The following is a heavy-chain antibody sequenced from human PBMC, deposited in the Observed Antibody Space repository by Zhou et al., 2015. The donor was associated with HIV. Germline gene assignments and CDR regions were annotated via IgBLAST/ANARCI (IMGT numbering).Heavy chain of an antibody. CDR1: GGIFSNSA. J-gene: IGHJ6*02. Sequence: QVQLVQSGAEVKKPGSSVKVSCKVSGGIFSNSAVSWVRQAPGHGLAWMGGLIPIFPTPKYAQRFQGRVTITADESTSTAYMELSSLRSEDTAVYYCARETRKTGTTDYYYGMDVWGQGTTVTVSS. V-gene: IGHV1-69*01. D-gene: IGHD1-7*01. CDR3: ARETRKTGTTDYYYGMDV. CDR2: LIPIFPTP.